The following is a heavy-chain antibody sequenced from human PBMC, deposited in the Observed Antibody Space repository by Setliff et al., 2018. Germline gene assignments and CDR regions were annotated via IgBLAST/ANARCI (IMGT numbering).Heavy chain of an antibody. CDR2: ISGGGGNT. J-gene: IGHJ4*02. D-gene: IGHD4-17*01. Sequence: GGSLRLSCAASGFTFSSDAMTWVRQAPGKGLEWVSAISGGGGNTFYADSVQGRFTISRDNSKNTLYLQMNNLRAEDTAVYYCAKDLASGDYVYYFDYWGQGTLVTVS. V-gene: IGHV3-23*01. CDR1: GFTFSSDA. CDR3: AKDLASGDYVYYFDY.